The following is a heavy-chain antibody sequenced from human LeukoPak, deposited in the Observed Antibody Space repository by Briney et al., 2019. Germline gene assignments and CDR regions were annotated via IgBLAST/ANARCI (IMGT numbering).Heavy chain of an antibody. CDR3: AKDGGSGFWNYFDY. CDR2: ISGSGGST. CDR1: GFTFSSYA. V-gene: IGHV3-23*01. J-gene: IGHJ4*02. Sequence: GGSLRLSCAASGFTFSSYAMSWVRQAPGKGLEWVSAISGSGGSTYYADSVKGRFTISRDNSKNTLYLQMNSLGAEDTVVYYCAKDGGSGFWNYFDYWGQGTLVTVSS. D-gene: IGHD3-16*01.